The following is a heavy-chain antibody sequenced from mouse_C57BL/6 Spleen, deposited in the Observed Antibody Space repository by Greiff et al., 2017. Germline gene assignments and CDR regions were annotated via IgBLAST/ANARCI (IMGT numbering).Heavy chain of an antibody. CDR1: GYAFTNYL. V-gene: IGHV1-54*01. J-gene: IGHJ4*01. CDR2: INPGSGGT. CDR3: ALYAMDY. Sequence: QVQLQQSGAELVRPGTSVKVSCKASGYAFTNYLIEWVKQRPGQGLEWIGVINPGSGGTNYNEKFKGKATLTADKSSSTAYMQLSSLTSEDSAVYFCALYAMDYWGQGTSVTVSS.